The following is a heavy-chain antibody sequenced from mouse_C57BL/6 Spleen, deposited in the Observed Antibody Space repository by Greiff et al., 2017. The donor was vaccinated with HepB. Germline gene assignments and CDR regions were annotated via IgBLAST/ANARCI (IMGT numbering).Heavy chain of an antibody. D-gene: IGHD1-1*01. J-gene: IGHJ3*01. CDR3: AREDDYYGSSSFAY. CDR1: GFTFSDYG. CDR2: ISSGSSTI. Sequence: EVQLVESGGGLVKPGGSLKLSCAASGFTFSDYGMHWVRQAPEKGLEWVAYISSGSSTIYYADTVKGRFTISRDNAKNTLFLQMTSLRSEDTAMYYCAREDDYYGSSSFAYWGQRTLVTVSA. V-gene: IGHV5-17*01.